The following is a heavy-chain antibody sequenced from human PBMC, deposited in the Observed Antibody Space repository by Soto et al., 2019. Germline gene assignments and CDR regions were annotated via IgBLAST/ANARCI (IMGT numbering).Heavy chain of an antibody. J-gene: IGHJ3*02. CDR2: ISSSSSYI. D-gene: IGHD2-15*01. CDR3: ARSVYCSGGRCYLGFGAFDI. Sequence: PGGSLRLSCAASGFTFSSYSMNWVRQAPGKGLEWVSSISSSSSYIYYADSVKGRFTISRDNAKNSLYLQMNSLRAEDTAVYYCARSVYCSGGRCYLGFGAFDIWGQGTMVTVSS. V-gene: IGHV3-21*01. CDR1: GFTFSSYS.